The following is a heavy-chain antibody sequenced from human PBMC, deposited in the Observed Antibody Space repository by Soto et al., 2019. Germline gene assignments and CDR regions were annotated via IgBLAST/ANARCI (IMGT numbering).Heavy chain of an antibody. CDR2: IYYSGST. Sequence: QVQLQESGPGLVKPSETLSLTCTVSGGSISSYYWSWIRQPPGKGLEWIGYIYYSGSTNYNPSLKSRVTISVDTSKNQFSLKLSSVTAADTAVYYCARQPDPYGDYEPTVGNYWYFDLWGRGTLVTVSS. D-gene: IGHD4-17*01. V-gene: IGHV4-59*08. J-gene: IGHJ2*01. CDR3: ARQPDPYGDYEPTVGNYWYFDL. CDR1: GGSISSYY.